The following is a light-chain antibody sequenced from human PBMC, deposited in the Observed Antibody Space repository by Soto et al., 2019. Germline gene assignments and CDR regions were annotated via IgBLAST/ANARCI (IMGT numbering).Light chain of an antibody. CDR1: SSDVGSYNL. CDR2: EGS. Sequence: QSALTQPASVSGSRGQSITISCTGTSSDVGSYNLVSWYQQHPGKAPKLMIYEGSKRPSGVSNRFSGSKSGNTASLTISGLQAEDEADYYCCSYAGSSTSRVFGGGTKLTVL. CDR3: CSYAGSSTSRV. J-gene: IGLJ2*01. V-gene: IGLV2-23*01.